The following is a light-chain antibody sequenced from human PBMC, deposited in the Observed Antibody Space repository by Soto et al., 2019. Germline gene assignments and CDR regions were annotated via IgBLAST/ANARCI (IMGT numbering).Light chain of an antibody. Sequence: EIVLTQSPATLSLSPWGRATPSFMGSQSVSSYLAWYQQKPGQAPRLLIYDASNRATGIPARFSGSGSGTDFTLTISSLEPEDFAVYYCQQRSSWPPITFGQGTRLEIK. CDR3: QQRSSWPPIT. J-gene: IGKJ5*01. CDR1: QSVSSY. CDR2: DAS. V-gene: IGKV3-11*01.